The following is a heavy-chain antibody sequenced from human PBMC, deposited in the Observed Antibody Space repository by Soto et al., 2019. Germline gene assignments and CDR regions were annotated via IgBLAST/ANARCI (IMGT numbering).Heavy chain of an antibody. CDR1: GGSISSYY. CDR3: ARGQVVAAQH. D-gene: IGHD2-15*01. CDR2: IYYSGNT. Sequence: PSETLSLTCIVSGGSISSYYWSWIRQPPGKGLEWIGSIYYSGNTYYNPSLKSRVTISVDRSKNQFSLKLSSVTAADTAVYYCARGQVVAAQHWGQGTLVTVSS. J-gene: IGHJ4*02. V-gene: IGHV4-39*07.